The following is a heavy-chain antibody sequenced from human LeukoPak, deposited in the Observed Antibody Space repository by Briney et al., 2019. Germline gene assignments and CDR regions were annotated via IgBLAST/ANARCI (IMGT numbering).Heavy chain of an antibody. Sequence: GGSLRLSCAASGFTFAPYIVSWVRQAPGKGLQWVSAISAGGTAIYYADSVKGRFTISRDDSNNMLYLQMNSLRDGDTATYYCAKGGYIGYNGLFDIWGQGTTVTVSS. CDR3: AKGGYIGYNGLFDI. J-gene: IGHJ3*02. D-gene: IGHD5-12*01. CDR1: GFTFAPYI. CDR2: ISAGGTAI. V-gene: IGHV3-23*01.